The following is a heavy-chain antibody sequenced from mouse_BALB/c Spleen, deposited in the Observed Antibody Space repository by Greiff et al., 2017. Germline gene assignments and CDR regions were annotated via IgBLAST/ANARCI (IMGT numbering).Heavy chain of an antibody. CDR1: GFTFSSYT. CDR2: ISNGGGST. CDR3: ARHDTTALFDY. Sequence: EVNVVESGGGLVQPGGSLKLSCAASGFTFSSYTMSWVRQTPEKRLEWVAYISNGGGSTYYPDTVKGRFTISRDNAKNTLYLQMSSLKSEDTAMYYCARHDTTALFDYWGQGTTLTVSS. D-gene: IGHD1-2*01. J-gene: IGHJ2*01. V-gene: IGHV5-12-2*01.